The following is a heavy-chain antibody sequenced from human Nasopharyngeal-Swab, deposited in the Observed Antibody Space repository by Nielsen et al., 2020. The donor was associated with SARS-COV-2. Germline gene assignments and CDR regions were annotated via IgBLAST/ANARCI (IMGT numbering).Heavy chain of an antibody. CDR3: ARNPMDYYDFWSGYYYNWFDP. CDR1: GGSISSYY. V-gene: IGHV4-4*07. D-gene: IGHD3-3*01. Sequence: SETLSLTCTVSGGSISSYYWSWIRQPAGKGLEWIGRIYTSGRTNYNPSLKSRVTMSVDTSKNQFSLKLISVTAADTAVYYCARNPMDYYDFWSGYYYNWFDPWGQGTLVTVSS. J-gene: IGHJ5*02. CDR2: IYTSGRT.